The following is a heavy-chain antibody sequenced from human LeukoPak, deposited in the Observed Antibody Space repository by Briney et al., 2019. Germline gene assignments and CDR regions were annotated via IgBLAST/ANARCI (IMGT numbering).Heavy chain of an antibody. D-gene: IGHD2-2*01. Sequence: GASVKVSCKASGYTFTSYGISWVRQAPGQGLEWMGWISAYNGNTNYAQKLQGRVTMTTDTSTSTAYKELRSLRSDDTAVYYCARGVVVVPAAIVGYYYGMDVWGQGTTVTVSS. CDR1: GYTFTSYG. CDR3: ARGVVVVPAAIVGYYYGMDV. J-gene: IGHJ6*02. V-gene: IGHV1-18*01. CDR2: ISAYNGNT.